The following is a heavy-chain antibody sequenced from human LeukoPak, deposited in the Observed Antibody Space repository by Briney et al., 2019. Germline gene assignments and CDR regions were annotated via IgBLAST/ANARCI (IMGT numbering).Heavy chain of an antibody. V-gene: IGHV5-51*01. CDR2: IYPGDSDT. CDR3: ARPGGDGGYNYLDY. CDR1: GYSFSTYW. D-gene: IGHD5-24*01. Sequence: GESLQISCKGSGYSFSTYWIAWVRQLPGKGPEWVGIIYPGDSDTRYSPSFQGQVTISADKSISTAYLQWSSLKASDTAMYYCARPGGDGGYNYLDYWGQGTLVTVSS. J-gene: IGHJ4*02.